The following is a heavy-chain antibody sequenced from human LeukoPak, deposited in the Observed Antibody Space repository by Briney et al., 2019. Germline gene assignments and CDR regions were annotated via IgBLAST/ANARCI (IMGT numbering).Heavy chain of an antibody. V-gene: IGHV4-39*01. CDR1: GGSISSSSYY. Sequence: PSETLSLTCTVSGGSISSSSYYWGWIRQPPGKGLEWIGNIDYSGNTYYNPSLKSRVTVSVDTSKNQFSLKVSSVTAADTAVYYCVHDSSGYYFDYWGQGTLVTVSS. CDR3: VHDSSGYYFDY. CDR2: IDYSGNT. J-gene: IGHJ4*02. D-gene: IGHD3-22*01.